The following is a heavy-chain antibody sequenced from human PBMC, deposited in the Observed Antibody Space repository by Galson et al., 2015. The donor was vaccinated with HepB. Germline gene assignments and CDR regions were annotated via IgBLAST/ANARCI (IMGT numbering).Heavy chain of an antibody. D-gene: IGHD2-21*02. Sequence: SLRLSCAASGFTFSSYAMHWVRQAPGKGLEWVAVISYDGSNKYYADSVKGRFTISRDNSKNTLYLQMNSLRAEDTAVYYCARPYCGGDCYSYWYGMDVWGQGTTVTVSS. J-gene: IGHJ6*02. CDR2: ISYDGSNK. CDR3: ARPYCGGDCYSYWYGMDV. CDR1: GFTFSSYA. V-gene: IGHV3-30-3*01.